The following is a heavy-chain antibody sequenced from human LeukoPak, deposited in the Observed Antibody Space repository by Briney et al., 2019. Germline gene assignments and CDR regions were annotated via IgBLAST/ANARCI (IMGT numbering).Heavy chain of an antibody. J-gene: IGHJ5*02. CDR3: ARDLAFLPVPAANGWLDP. CDR2: ISTFNGDT. V-gene: IGHV1-18*01. D-gene: IGHD3-16*01. CDR1: GYTFTDHG. Sequence: ASLKVSCKASGYTFTDHGIGWVRQAPGKGLEWVGWISTFNGDTNYAQKFQGRVTITSETSTNTAHMELRSLRSDDTAIYYCARDLAFLPVPAANGWLDPWGQGTLVTVSS.